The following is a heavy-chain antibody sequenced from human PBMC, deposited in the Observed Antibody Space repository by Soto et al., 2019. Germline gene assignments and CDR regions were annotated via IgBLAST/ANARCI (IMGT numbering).Heavy chain of an antibody. CDR3: AKTGVVQQLVTSVPYYYYGMDV. CDR1: GFTFSSYG. D-gene: IGHD6-13*01. CDR2: ISYDGSNK. J-gene: IGHJ6*02. Sequence: GGSLRLSCAASGFTFSSYGMHWVRQAQGKGLEWVAVISYDGSNKYYADSVKGRFTISRDNSKNTLYLQMNSLRAEDTAVYYCAKTGVVQQLVTSVPYYYYGMDVWGQGTTVTVSS. V-gene: IGHV3-30*18.